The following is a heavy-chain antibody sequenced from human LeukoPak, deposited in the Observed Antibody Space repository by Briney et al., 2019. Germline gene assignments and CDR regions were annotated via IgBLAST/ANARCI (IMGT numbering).Heavy chain of an antibody. CDR3: ARRGYCSGGSCYPSYFDS. J-gene: IGHJ4*02. V-gene: IGHV4-34*01. Sequence: SETLSLTCAVYGGSFSGYYWTWIRQPPGKGLHWIGEINHSGSTNYNPSLKSRVTISVDTSKNQLSLKLTPVTAADTAVYYCARRGYCSGGSCYPSYFDSWGQGTLVTVSS. D-gene: IGHD2-15*01. CDR1: GGSFSGYY. CDR2: INHSGST.